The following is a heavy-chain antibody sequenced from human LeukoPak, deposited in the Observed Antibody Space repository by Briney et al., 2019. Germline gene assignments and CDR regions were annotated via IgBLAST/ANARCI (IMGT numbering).Heavy chain of an antibody. CDR3: ARASSSFLFWDYMDV. J-gene: IGHJ6*03. CDR2: IIPIFGTA. V-gene: IGHV1-69*13. D-gene: IGHD6-6*01. CDR1: GGTFSSYA. Sequence: GASVKVSCKASGGTFSSYAISWVRQAPGQGLEWMGGIIPIFGTANYAQKFQGRVTITADESTSTAYMELSSRRSEDTAVYYCARASSSFLFWDYMDVWGKGTTVTVSS.